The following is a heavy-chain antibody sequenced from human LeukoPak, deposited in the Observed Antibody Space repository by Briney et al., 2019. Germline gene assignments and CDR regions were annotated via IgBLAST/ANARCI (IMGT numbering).Heavy chain of an antibody. CDR2: ISSSSSYI. D-gene: IGHD1-26*01. J-gene: IGHJ4*02. CDR3: ARESGIVGATVDY. CDR1: GFTFSSYS. Sequence: GGSLRLSCAASGFTFSSYSMNWVRQAPGKGLEWVSSISSSSSYIYYADSVKGRSTISRDNAKNSLYLQMNSLRAEDTAVYYCARESGIVGATVDYWGQGTLVTVSS. V-gene: IGHV3-21*01.